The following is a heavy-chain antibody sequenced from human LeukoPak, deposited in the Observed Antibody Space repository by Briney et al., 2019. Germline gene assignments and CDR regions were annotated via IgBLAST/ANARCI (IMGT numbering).Heavy chain of an antibody. J-gene: IGHJ5*02. D-gene: IGHD6-6*01. CDR1: GYSFTSYW. Sequence: PGESLKISXKGSGYSFTSYWIGWVRQMPGKGREWMGIIYPGDSDTIYSPSFQGQVTISADKSISTAYLQWSSLKASDTAMYYCARLAARPSTRWFDPWGQGTLVTVSS. CDR2: IYPGDSDT. CDR3: ARLAARPSTRWFDP. V-gene: IGHV5-51*01.